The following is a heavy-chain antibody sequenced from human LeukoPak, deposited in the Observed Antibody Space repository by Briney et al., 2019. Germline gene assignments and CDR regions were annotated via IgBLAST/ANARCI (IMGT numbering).Heavy chain of an antibody. V-gene: IGHV4-61*01. CDR2: IYYSGST. Sequence: PSETLPLTCTVSGGSVSSGSYYWSWIRQPPGKGLEWIGYIYYSGSTNYNPSLKSRVTISVDTSKNQFSLKLSSVTAADTAVYYCASTYVDYVPSYGMDVWGKGTTVTVSS. D-gene: IGHD4-17*01. J-gene: IGHJ6*04. CDR1: GGSVSSGSYY. CDR3: ASTYVDYVPSYGMDV.